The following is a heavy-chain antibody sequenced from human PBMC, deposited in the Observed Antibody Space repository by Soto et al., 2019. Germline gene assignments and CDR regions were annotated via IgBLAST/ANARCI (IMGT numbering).Heavy chain of an antibody. CDR2: IYYSGST. Sequence: SETPSLTCTVPGGSISSCGYYWSWIRQHPGKGLEWIGYIYYSGSTYYNPSLKSRVTISVDTSKNQFSLKLSSVTAADTAVYYCASFRSGSQLGDFDYWGQGTLVTVSS. D-gene: IGHD3-10*01. V-gene: IGHV4-31*03. CDR1: GGSISSCGYY. J-gene: IGHJ4*02. CDR3: ASFRSGSQLGDFDY.